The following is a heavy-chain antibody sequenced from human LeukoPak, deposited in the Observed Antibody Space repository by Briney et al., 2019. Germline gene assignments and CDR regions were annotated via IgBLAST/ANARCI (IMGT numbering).Heavy chain of an antibody. CDR1: GFPFSSHG. J-gene: IGHJ3*02. Sequence: GGSLRLSCAGSGFPFSSHGMNWVRQAPGKGLEWVSGISPGGPTYYADSVKGRFTISRDNSKNTLYLQMNSLRAEDTAVYYCAKVRILGYSSGWYDAFDIWGQGTMVTVSS. CDR3: AKVRILGYSSGWYDAFDI. CDR2: ISPGGPT. D-gene: IGHD6-19*01. V-gene: IGHV3-23*01.